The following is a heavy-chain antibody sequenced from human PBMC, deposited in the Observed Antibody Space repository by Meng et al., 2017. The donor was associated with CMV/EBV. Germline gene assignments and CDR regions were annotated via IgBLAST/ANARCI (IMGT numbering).Heavy chain of an antibody. Sequence: GGSLRLSCAASGFTFDGFGMSWVRQAPRKGLEWVSGISWNGGTAGYADSVRGRFTISRDNAKNSLYLQMNSLRAEDTAVYYCAKGLDYYYGMDVWGQGTTVTVSS. J-gene: IGHJ6*02. V-gene: IGHV3-20*04. CDR3: AKGLDYYYGMDV. D-gene: IGHD4-11*01. CDR2: ISWNGGTA. CDR1: GFTFDGFG.